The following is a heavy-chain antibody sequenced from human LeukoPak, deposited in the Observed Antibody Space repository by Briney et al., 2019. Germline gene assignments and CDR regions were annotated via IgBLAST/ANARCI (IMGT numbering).Heavy chain of an antibody. J-gene: IGHJ4*02. CDR1: GGSFSGYY. Sequence: PSETLSLTCAVYGGSFSGYYWSWIRQPPGKGLEWIGEINHSGSTNYNPSLKSRVTISVDTSKNQFSLKLSSVTAADTAVYYCARAFDSSGYRDRGFVDYWGQGTLVTVSS. V-gene: IGHV4-34*01. CDR2: INHSGST. CDR3: ARAFDSSGYRDRGFVDY. D-gene: IGHD3-22*01.